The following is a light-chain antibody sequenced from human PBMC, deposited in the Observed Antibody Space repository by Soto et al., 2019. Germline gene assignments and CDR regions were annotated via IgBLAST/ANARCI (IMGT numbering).Light chain of an antibody. CDR3: QQYNSYSPWT. CDR2: DAS. J-gene: IGKJ1*01. V-gene: IGKV1-5*01. CDR1: QSISSW. Sequence: DIQMTQSPSTLSASVGDRVTITCRASQSISSWLAWYQQKPGKAPQLLIYDASSLESGVPSSFSGSGSGTEYALTISSLQPDDFATYYCQQYNSYSPWTFGQGTKGQIK.